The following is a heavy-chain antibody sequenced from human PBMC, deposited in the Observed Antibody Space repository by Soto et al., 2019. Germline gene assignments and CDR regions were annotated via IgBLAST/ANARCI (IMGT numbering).Heavy chain of an antibody. CDR3: ARALLNVDAFDI. CDR1: GFTFSSYD. CDR2: IGTAGDP. Sequence: GGSLRLSCAASGFTFSSYDMHWVRQATGKGLAWVSAIGTAGDPYYPGSVKGRFTISRENAKNSLYLQMNSLRAGDTAVYYCARALLNVDAFDIWGQGTMVTVSS. V-gene: IGHV3-13*05. J-gene: IGHJ3*02.